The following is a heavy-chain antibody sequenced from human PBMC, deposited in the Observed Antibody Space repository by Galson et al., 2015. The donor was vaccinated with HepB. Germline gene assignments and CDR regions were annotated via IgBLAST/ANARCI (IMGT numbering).Heavy chain of an antibody. CDR2: INPNTGAR. CDR1: GYTFTNYF. D-gene: IGHD3-10*01. V-gene: IGHV1-2*06. Sequence: SVKVSCKASGYTFTNYFVHWVRQASGRGLEWMGQINPNTGARKYTAKFQGRVTMTSDTSISTAYMELSRLRSDDTAMYYCARAQGTTMVRGVIPKWGQGTLVTVS. CDR3: ARAQGTTMVRGVIPK. J-gene: IGHJ4*02.